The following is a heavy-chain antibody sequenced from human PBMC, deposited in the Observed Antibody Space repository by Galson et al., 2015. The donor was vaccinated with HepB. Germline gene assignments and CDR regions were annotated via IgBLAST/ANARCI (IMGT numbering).Heavy chain of an antibody. CDR3: ARGINPDAFDI. CDR2: IWYDGTST. Sequence: SLRLSCAASGFPFRTYGMHWVRQAPGKGLEWVAVIWYDGTSTYYPDSVKGRFTISRDNSKNTLYLQMNSLRAEDTAVYYCARGINPDAFDIWGQGTMVTVSS. V-gene: IGHV3-33*01. J-gene: IGHJ3*02. D-gene: IGHD3-10*01. CDR1: GFPFRTYG.